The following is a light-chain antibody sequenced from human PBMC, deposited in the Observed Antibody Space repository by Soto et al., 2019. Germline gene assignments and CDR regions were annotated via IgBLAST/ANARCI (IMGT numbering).Light chain of an antibody. CDR1: QSISSW. V-gene: IGKV1-5*03. CDR2: KAS. J-gene: IGKJ1*01. Sequence: DIQMTQSPSTLSASVGDRVTITCRASQSISSWLAWYQQKPGKAPKLLIYKASSLESGVPSRFSGSGSGTVFTLTISSLQPDDFATYYCQQFNNYPWTFSQGTKVDIK. CDR3: QQFNNYPWT.